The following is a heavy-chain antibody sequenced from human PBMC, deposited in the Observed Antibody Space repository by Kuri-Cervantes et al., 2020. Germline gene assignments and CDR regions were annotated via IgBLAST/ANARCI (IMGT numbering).Heavy chain of an antibody. CDR1: GFTFSSYG. CDR2: IWYDGSNK. J-gene: IGHJ6*02. CDR3: ANPTLTIKGGMDV. Sequence: GESLKISCAASGFTFSSYGMHWVRQAPGKGLEWVAVIWYDGSNKYYADSVKGRFTISRDNSKNTLYLQMNSLRAEDTAVYYCANPTLTIKGGMDVWGQGTTVTVSS. D-gene: IGHD3-9*01. V-gene: IGHV3-33*06.